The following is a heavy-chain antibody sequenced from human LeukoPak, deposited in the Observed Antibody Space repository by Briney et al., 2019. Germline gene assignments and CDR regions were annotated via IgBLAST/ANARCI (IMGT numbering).Heavy chain of an antibody. V-gene: IGHV5-51*01. Sequence: GESLKISCKGSGYSFTSYWIGWVRQMPGKGLEWMRIIYPGDSDTRYSPSFQGQVTISADKSISTAYLQWSSLKASDTAMYYCARHYGHDFWSGYYSPLDYWGQGTLVTVSS. CDR2: IYPGDSDT. CDR1: GYSFTSYW. J-gene: IGHJ4*02. D-gene: IGHD3-3*01. CDR3: ARHYGHDFWSGYYSPLDY.